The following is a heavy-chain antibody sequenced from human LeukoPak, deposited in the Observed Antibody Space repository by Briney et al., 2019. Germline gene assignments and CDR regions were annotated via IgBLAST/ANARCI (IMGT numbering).Heavy chain of an antibody. CDR3: ARRSPGGYYLNWFDP. CDR1: GGSISSYY. CDR2: IYYSGST. V-gene: IGHV4-39*01. Sequence: SETLSLTCTVSGGSISSYYWGWIRQPPGKGLEWIGSIYYSGSTYYNPSLKSRVTISVDTSKNQFSLKLSSVTAADTAVYYCARRSPGGYYLNWFDPWGQGTLVTVSS. J-gene: IGHJ5*02. D-gene: IGHD3-22*01.